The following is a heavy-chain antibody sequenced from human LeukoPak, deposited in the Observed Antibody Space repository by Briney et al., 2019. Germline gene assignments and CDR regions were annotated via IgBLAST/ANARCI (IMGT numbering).Heavy chain of an antibody. D-gene: IGHD5-24*01. CDR3: ARRWLHLDD. CDR2: INHSGST. Sequence: PSETLSLTCAVYGGSFSGYYWSWIRQPPGKGLEWIGEINHSGSTNYNPSLKSRVTIPVDTSKNQFSLKLSSVTAADTAVYYCARRWLHLDDWGQGTLVTVSS. V-gene: IGHV4-34*01. CDR1: GGSFSGYY. J-gene: IGHJ4*02.